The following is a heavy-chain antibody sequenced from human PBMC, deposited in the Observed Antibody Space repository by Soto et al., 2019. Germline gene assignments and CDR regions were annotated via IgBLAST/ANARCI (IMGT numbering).Heavy chain of an antibody. Sequence: ASVKVSCKASGYNFTTYAVNWVRQAPGQGLEWMGWISAHNGNTNYAEKIQDRVTMTTDTSTTTAYMELRSLRSDNTAVYYCASTPEGYCSSSSCPFDYWGQGTLVTVSS. CDR1: GYNFTTYA. V-gene: IGHV1-18*04. J-gene: IGHJ4*02. CDR2: ISAHNGNT. D-gene: IGHD2-2*01. CDR3: ASTPEGYCSSSSCPFDY.